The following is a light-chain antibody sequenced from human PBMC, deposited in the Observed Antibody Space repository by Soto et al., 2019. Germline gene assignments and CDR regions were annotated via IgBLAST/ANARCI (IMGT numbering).Light chain of an antibody. V-gene: IGKV3-15*01. Sequence: MTQSPATLSVSTGETATISCRASQSAGNLLAWYQQKPGKAPRLLISRASTVESGIPSRFSGSGSGTDFTLTVNSLQSEDIAVYYCQQYHNWPVTFGGGTKVDIK. J-gene: IGKJ4*01. CDR2: RAS. CDR3: QQYHNWPVT. CDR1: QSAGNL.